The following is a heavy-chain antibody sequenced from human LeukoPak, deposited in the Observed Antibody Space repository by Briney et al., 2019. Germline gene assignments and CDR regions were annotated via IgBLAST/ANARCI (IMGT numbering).Heavy chain of an antibody. CDR3: TKGKYDFWSGYSNAEYFQH. D-gene: IGHD3-3*01. J-gene: IGHJ1*01. CDR2: IWXXGSNK. CDR1: FTFSXYG. Sequence: FTFSXYGXXXGRRAPGKGRXXGAXIWXXGSNKYYTDSVKARFTISRDNSKNTIYLKMKSIRAEDTAVYYCTKGKYDFWSGYSNAEYFQHWGQGTLVTVSS. V-gene: IGHV3-33*06.